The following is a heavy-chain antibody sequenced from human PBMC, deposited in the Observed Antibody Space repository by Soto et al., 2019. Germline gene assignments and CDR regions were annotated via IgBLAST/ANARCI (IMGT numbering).Heavy chain of an antibody. J-gene: IGHJ5*02. D-gene: IGHD3-22*01. CDR2: ISGSGGST. CDR3: ARSYHYDRSGYYYRWLDL. Sequence: GGSLRLSCAASGFTFSSYAMSWVRQAPGKGLEWVSAISGSGGSTYYADSVKGRFTVSRDNSRNTVYLQVDSLRDDDTAVYYCARSYHYDRSGYYYRWLDLWGQGTLVTVSS. V-gene: IGHV3-23*01. CDR1: GFTFSSYA.